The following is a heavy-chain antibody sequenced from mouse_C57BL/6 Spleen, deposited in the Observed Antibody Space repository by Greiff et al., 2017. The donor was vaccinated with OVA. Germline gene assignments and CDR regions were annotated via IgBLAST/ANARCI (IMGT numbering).Heavy chain of an antibody. Sequence: VQLQQSGPVLVKPGASVKMSCKASGYTFTDYYMNWVKQSHGKSLEWIGVINPYNGGTSYNQKFKGKATLTVDKSSSTAYMELNSLTSEDSAVYYCAREGYGYSMDYWGQGTSVTVSS. J-gene: IGHJ4*01. CDR2: INPYNGGT. D-gene: IGHD2-2*01. CDR1: GYTFTDYY. V-gene: IGHV1-19*01. CDR3: AREGYGYSMDY.